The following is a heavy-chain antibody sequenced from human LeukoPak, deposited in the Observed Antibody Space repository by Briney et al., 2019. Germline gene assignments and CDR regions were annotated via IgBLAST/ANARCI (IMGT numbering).Heavy chain of an antibody. CDR3: AKSLYSGSSEFDY. CDR1: GYTFTSYY. D-gene: IGHD6-6*01. CDR2: INPSGGST. J-gene: IGHJ4*02. V-gene: IGHV1-46*01. Sequence: ASAKVSCKASGYTFTSYYMHWVRQAPGQGLEWMGIINPSGGSTSYAQKFQGRVTMTRDMSTSTVYMELSSLRSEDTAVYYCAKSLYSGSSEFDYWGQGTLVAVSS.